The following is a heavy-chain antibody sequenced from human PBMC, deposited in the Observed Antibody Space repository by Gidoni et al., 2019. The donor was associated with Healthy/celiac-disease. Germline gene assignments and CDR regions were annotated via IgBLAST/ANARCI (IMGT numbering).Heavy chain of an antibody. CDR2: ISWNSGSI. CDR1: GFTFDDYA. D-gene: IGHD3-22*01. V-gene: IGHV3-9*01. J-gene: IGHJ4*02. CDR3: AKPYYYDSSGYNAYFDY. Sequence: EVQLVESGGGLVQPGRSLRLSCAASGFTFDDYAMHWVRQAPGKGLEWVSGISWNSGSIGYADSVKGRFTISRDNAKNSLYLQMNSLRAEDTALYYCAKPYYYDSSGYNAYFDYWGQGTLVTVSS.